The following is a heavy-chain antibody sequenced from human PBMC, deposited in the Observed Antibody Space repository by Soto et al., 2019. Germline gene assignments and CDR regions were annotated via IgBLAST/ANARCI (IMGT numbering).Heavy chain of an antibody. Sequence: GASVKVSCKASGYTFTSYGISWVRQAPGQGLEWMGWISAYNGNTNYAQKLQGRVTMTTDTSTSTAYMELRSLRSDDMAVYYCARVRFLEWLPYYFDYWGQGTLVTVSS. CDR3: ARVRFLEWLPYYFDY. CDR1: GYTFTSYG. V-gene: IGHV1-18*03. J-gene: IGHJ4*02. CDR2: ISAYNGNT. D-gene: IGHD3-3*01.